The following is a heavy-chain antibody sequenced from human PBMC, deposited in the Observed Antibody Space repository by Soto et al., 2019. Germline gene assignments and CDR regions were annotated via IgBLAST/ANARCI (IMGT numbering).Heavy chain of an antibody. CDR2: ISGGGGYT. CDR3: AKGSLEGGFDY. Sequence: EVQLVESGGGLVQPGGTLKLSCAAAGFTFSGSAVHWVRQASGRGLEWVSAISGGGGYTFYADSVKGRFTISRDNSKNTVYLQMNSLRDEDTAIYYCAKGSLEGGFDYWGQGTLVTVSS. V-gene: IGHV3-23*04. CDR1: GFTFSGSA. J-gene: IGHJ4*02. D-gene: IGHD1-1*01.